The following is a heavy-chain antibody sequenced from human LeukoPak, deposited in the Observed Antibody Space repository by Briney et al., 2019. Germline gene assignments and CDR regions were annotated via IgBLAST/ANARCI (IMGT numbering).Heavy chain of an antibody. CDR2: ISGSGGTT. CDR1: GFTCSSYV. D-gene: IGHD4-17*01. CDR3: AKDSSTTVTTKGGPRRSFDY. V-gene: IGHV3-23*01. Sequence: GGSLRLSCAASGFTCSSYVMSWVRQAPGKGLDWVSVISGSGGTTYYADSVKGRFTISRDNSKNTLYLQMNSLRPEDTAIYYCAKDSSTTVTTKGGPRRSFDYWGLGTLVTVSS. J-gene: IGHJ4*02.